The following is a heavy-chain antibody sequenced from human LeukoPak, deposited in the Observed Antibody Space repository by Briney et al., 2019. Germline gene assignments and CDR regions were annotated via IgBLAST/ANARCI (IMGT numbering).Heavy chain of an antibody. D-gene: IGHD5-18*01. J-gene: IGHJ4*02. CDR2: IYFSGTT. V-gene: IGHV4-59*01. CDR3: ARIVPYNYGYIDY. Sequence: SETLSLTCTVSGDPINAYYWGWIRQPPGKGLEWIGYIYFSGTTKYNPSLESQVTISLDTSKNQFSLKLSSVTAADTAVYYCARIVPYNYGYIDYWGQGTLVTVSS. CDR1: GDPINAYY.